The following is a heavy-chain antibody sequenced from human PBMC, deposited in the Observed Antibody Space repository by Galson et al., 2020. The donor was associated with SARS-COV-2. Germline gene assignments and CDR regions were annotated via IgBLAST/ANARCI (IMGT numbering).Heavy chain of an antibody. CDR2: IYPRDSDI. CDR3: ARAIASPGIPYRPFHFDF. CDR1: GFIFTNYW. V-gene: IGHV5-51*01. J-gene: IGHJ4*02. Sequence: GESLKISCQASGFIFTNYWIAWVRQMPGKGLEWMGVIYPRDSDIRYSPSFRGQVTISAEKSVNTAYMRLSSLEASDTAIYYCARAIASPGIPYRPFHFDFWGQGTLVTVSS. D-gene: IGHD1-1*01.